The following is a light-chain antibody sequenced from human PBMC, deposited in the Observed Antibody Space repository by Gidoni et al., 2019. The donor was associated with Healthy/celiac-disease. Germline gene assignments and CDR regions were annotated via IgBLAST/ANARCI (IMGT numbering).Light chain of an antibody. CDR1: QGISSY. V-gene: IGKV1-9*01. Sequence: DIQLTQSPSFLSASVGDIVTITCRASQGISSYLAWYQQKPGKAPKLLIYAASTLQRGVPSRFSGSGSGTEFTLTISSLQPEDFATYYCQQQGTFGQGTKVEIK. J-gene: IGKJ1*01. CDR3: QQQGT. CDR2: AAS.